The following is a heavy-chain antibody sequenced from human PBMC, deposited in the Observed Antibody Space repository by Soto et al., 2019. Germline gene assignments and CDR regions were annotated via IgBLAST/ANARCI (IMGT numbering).Heavy chain of an antibody. CDR3: ARDQGQAAGTVYYYYGMDV. J-gene: IGHJ6*02. Sequence: PSETLSLTCTVSGGSISSYYWSWIRQPAGKGLEWIGRIYTSGSTNYNPSLKSRVTMSVDTSKNQFSLKLSSVTAADTAVYYCARDQGQAAGTVYYYYGMDVWGQGTTVTVYS. CDR1: GGSISSYY. CDR2: IYTSGST. D-gene: IGHD6-13*01. V-gene: IGHV4-4*07.